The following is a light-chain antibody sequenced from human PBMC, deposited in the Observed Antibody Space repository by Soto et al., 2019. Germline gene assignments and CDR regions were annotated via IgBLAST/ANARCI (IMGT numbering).Light chain of an antibody. Sequence: SLLTKPASGYRFPGQSITISSHRASSDVGGYNYVSWYQQHPGKAPKLMIYDVSNRPSGVSNRFSGSKSGNTASLTISGLQAEDEADYYCSSYTSSSTYVFGTGTKVTVL. CDR1: SSDVGGYNY. CDR2: DVS. V-gene: IGLV2-14*01. J-gene: IGLJ1*01. CDR3: SSYTSSSTYV.